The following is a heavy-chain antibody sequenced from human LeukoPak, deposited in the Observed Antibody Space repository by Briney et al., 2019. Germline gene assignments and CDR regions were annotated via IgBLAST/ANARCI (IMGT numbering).Heavy chain of an antibody. CDR3: ARPPRDGYTDDAFDI. CDR1: GGSISSYY. D-gene: IGHD5-12*01. J-gene: IGHJ3*02. Sequence: PSETLSLTCTVSGGSISSYYWSWIRQPPGKGLEWIGYIYYSGSTYYNPSLKSRVTISVDTSKNQFSLKLSSVTAADTAVYYCARPPRDGYTDDAFDIWGQGTMVTVSS. CDR2: IYYSGST. V-gene: IGHV4-59*08.